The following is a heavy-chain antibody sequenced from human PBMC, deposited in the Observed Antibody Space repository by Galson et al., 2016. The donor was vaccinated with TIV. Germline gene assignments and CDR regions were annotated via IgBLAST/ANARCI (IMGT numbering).Heavy chain of an antibody. CDR2: VFHRGSP. CDR3: TRGVYAWGNSYHIDS. CDR1: GVSMSSRSHY. Sequence: SETLSLTCNVSGVSMSSRSHYWGWIRQSPGKGLEWIGNVFHRGSPSYNTSLRSRVTILTATAKTQFSLMLRSVTAADTAIYYCTRGVYAWGNSYHIDSWGQGALVTVSS. J-gene: IGHJ4*02. V-gene: IGHV4-39*01. D-gene: IGHD2-2*01.